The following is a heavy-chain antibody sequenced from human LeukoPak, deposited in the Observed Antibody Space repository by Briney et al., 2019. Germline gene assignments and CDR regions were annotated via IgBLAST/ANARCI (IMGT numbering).Heavy chain of an antibody. CDR1: GFTFSSYG. CDR2: ISYDGSNK. CDR3: AKPKTAYGDYPNSFDY. J-gene: IGHJ4*02. D-gene: IGHD4-17*01. V-gene: IGHV3-30*18. Sequence: GRSLRLSCAASGFTFSSYGMHWVRQAPGKGLEWVAVISYDGSNKYYADSVKGRFTISRDNSKNTLYLQINSLRAEDTAVYYCAKPKTAYGDYPNSFDYWGQGTLVTVSS.